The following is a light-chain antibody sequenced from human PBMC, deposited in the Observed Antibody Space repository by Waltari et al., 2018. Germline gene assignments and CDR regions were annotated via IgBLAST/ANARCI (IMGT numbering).Light chain of an antibody. J-gene: IGKJ4*01. CDR3: QQYNTYPLT. CDR2: KAS. V-gene: IGKV1-5*03. CDR1: QSISTL. Sequence: DIQMTQSPSTLSASVGDRVTITCRASQSISTLLAWYQQKPGKAPKLLIDKASSLESGVPSTFSGSGSGTEFTLTISSLQPDDFATYYCQQYNTYPLTFGGGTKVEIK.